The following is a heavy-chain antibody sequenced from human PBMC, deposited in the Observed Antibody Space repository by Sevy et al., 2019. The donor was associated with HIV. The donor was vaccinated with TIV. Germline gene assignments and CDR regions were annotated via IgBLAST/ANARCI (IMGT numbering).Heavy chain of an antibody. Sequence: GGSLRLSCAASGFTFSSYAMSWVRQAPGKGLEWVSAISGSGGSTYYADSVKGRFTISRDNSKNTLYLQMNSLRAEDTAVYYCAKALMTTVYYYYYGMDVWGQGTTVTVSS. J-gene: IGHJ6*02. CDR1: GFTFSSYA. CDR2: ISGSGGST. CDR3: AKALMTTVYYYYYGMDV. D-gene: IGHD4-4*01. V-gene: IGHV3-23*01.